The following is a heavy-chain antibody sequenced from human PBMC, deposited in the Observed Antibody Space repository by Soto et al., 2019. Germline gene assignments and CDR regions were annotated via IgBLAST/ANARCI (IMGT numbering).Heavy chain of an antibody. CDR1: GYTFTSYD. CDR2: INPNTGYT. D-gene: IGHD3-16*02. CDR3: VRGRVMITFGVVIVIDY. J-gene: IGHJ4*02. Sequence: GAPVKVSCKASGYTFTSYDINWVRQATGQRLEWMGWINPNTGYTDYAQKFQDRVTMTGNTSITTAYMELSSLRSEDTAVYYCVRGRVMITFGVVIVIDYWGQGSPVTSPQ. V-gene: IGHV1-8*01.